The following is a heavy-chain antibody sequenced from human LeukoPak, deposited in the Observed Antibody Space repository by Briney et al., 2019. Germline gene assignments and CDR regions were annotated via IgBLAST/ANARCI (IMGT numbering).Heavy chain of an antibody. CDR1: GFTFSSYG. Sequence: GGSLRLSCAASGFTFSSYGMHWVRQAPGKGLEWVAVISYDGSNKYYADSVKGRFTISRDNSKNTLYLQMNSLRAEDTAVYYCARDPSSRWYFDYWGQGTLSPSPQ. D-gene: IGHD2-15*01. CDR3: ARDPSSRWYFDY. CDR2: ISYDGSNK. J-gene: IGHJ4*02. V-gene: IGHV3-30*03.